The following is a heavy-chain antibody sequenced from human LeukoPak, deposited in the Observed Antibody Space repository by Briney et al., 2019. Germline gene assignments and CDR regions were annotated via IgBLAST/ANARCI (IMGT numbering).Heavy chain of an antibody. V-gene: IGHV4-31*03. CDR1: GGSISSGGYY. CDR3: ARHFSDFWSGDYYGMDV. CDR2: IYYSGST. D-gene: IGHD3-3*01. Sequence: SQTLSLTCTVSGGSISSGGYYWSWLRQHPGKGLEWIGYIYYSGSTNYNPSLKSRVTISVDTSKNQFSLKLSSVTAADTAVYYCARHFSDFWSGDYYGMDVWGQGTTVTVSS. J-gene: IGHJ6*02.